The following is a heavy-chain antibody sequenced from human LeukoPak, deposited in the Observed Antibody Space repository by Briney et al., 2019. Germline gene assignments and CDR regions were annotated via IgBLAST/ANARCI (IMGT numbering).Heavy chain of an antibody. J-gene: IGHJ4*02. D-gene: IGHD3-22*01. CDR1: GFTVSSNY. Sequence: GGSLRLSCAASGFTVSSNYMSWVRQAPGKGLEWVSSISSSSSYIYYADSVKGRFTISRDNAKNSLYLQMNSLRAEDTAVYYCARDYYDSSGQGYWGQGTLVTVSS. CDR2: ISSSSSYI. V-gene: IGHV3-21*01. CDR3: ARDYYDSSGQGY.